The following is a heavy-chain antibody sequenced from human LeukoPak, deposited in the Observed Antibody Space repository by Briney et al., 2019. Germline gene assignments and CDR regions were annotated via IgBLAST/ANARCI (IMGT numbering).Heavy chain of an antibody. CDR3: ARGRRDGYNLGY. D-gene: IGHD5-24*01. CDR1: GFNVTTNY. J-gene: IGHJ4*02. Sequence: GGSLRLSCAASGFNVTTNYMSWVRQAPGKGLEWVSVIYSGGTTYYADSVKGRFTISRDISKNTLSLQMNSLRAEDTAVYYCARGRRDGYNLGYWGQGTLVAVSS. CDR2: IYSGGTT. V-gene: IGHV3-53*01.